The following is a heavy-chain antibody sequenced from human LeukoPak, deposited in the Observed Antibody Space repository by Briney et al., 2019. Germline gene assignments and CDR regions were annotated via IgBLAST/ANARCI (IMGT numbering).Heavy chain of an antibody. D-gene: IGHD2-2*01. CDR3: ARVQVDIVVVPAAMSTRYYYYGMDV. J-gene: IGHJ6*02. V-gene: IGHV4-61*01. CDR2: IYYSGST. Sequence: PSKTLSLTCTVSGGSVSSGSYYWSWIRQPPGKGLEWIGYIYYSGSTNYNSSLKSRVTISVDTSKNQFSLKLSSVTAADTAVYYCARVQVDIVVVPAAMSTRYYYYGMDVWGQGTTVTVSS. CDR1: GGSVSSGSYY.